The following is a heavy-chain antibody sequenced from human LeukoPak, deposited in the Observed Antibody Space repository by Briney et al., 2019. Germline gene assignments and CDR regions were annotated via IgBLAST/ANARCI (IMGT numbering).Heavy chain of an antibody. Sequence: PSETLSLTCTVSGGSISSGAFYNNWIRQRPEKGLEWIGYIYYTGITSYNPSLKSRATMSVDTFMNQVSLKLSSLTAADTAVYYCAASSGVTLGRFWGQGTLVTVSS. CDR1: GGSISSGAFY. CDR2: IYYTGIT. J-gene: IGHJ4*02. CDR3: AASSGVTLGRF. V-gene: IGHV4-31*03. D-gene: IGHD3-16*01.